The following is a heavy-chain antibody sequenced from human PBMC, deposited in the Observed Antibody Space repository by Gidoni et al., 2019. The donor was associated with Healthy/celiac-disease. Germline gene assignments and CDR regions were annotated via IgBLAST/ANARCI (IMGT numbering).Heavy chain of an antibody. CDR1: GSSLTSYW. CDR3: ARRGKSGSYYGY. Sequence: VQLVQSGAEVRKPGESRKISCKGSGSSLTSYWIGWVHKMPGTGLAWLGIIYPGDSYTRYSPSFQGQVTISADKSISTAYLQWSSLKASDTAMYYCARRGKSGSYYGYWGQGTLVTVSS. J-gene: IGHJ4*02. V-gene: IGHV5-51*07. D-gene: IGHD1-26*01. CDR2: IYPGDSYT.